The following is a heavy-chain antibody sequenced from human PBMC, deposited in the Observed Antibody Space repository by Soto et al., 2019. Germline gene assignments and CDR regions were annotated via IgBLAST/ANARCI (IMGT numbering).Heavy chain of an antibody. Sequence: PSETLSLTCAVSGGSISSGGYSWSWIRQPPGKGLEWIGYIYHSGSTYYNPSLKSRVTISVDTSKNQFSLKLSSVTAADTAVYYCARSGVAVAELGLGYWGQGTLVTVSS. CDR3: ARSGVAVAELGLGY. D-gene: IGHD6-19*01. CDR2: IYHSGST. J-gene: IGHJ4*02. CDR1: GGSISSGGYS. V-gene: IGHV4-30-2*01.